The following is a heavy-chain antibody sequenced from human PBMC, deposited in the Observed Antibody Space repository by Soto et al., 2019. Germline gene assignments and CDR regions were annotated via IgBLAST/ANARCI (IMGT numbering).Heavy chain of an antibody. V-gene: IGHV3-23*01. Sequence: LRLSCAASGFTFSTYAMTWVRQAPGKGLEWVSTIDNSGGITYYADSVKGRFTISRDNSKNTLYLQMNSLRAEDTAVYYCAKDTFDTAMAKTDFWGRGTLVTVSS. CDR1: GFTFSTYA. D-gene: IGHD5-18*01. CDR2: IDNSGGIT. CDR3: AKDTFDTAMAKTDF. J-gene: IGHJ4*02.